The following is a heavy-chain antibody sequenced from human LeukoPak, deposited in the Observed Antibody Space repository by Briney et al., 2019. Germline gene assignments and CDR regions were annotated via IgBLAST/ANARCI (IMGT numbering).Heavy chain of an antibody. CDR2: IYHSGRT. CDR1: GYSISSGYY. D-gene: IGHD2-21*01. J-gene: IGHJ3*02. Sequence: SETLSLTCAVSGYSISSGYYWGWIRQPPGKGLEWIGSIYHSGRTYYNPSLKSRVTISIDTSKNQFSLKLSSVTAADTAVYYCARLKYCGGDCATGAFDIWGQGTMVTVSS. CDR3: ARLKYCGGDCATGAFDI. V-gene: IGHV4-38-2*01.